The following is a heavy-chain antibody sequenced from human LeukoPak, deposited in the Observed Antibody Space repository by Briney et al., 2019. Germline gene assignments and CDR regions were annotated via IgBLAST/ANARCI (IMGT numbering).Heavy chain of an antibody. V-gene: IGHV3-23*01. Sequence: GGSLRLSCAASGFTFSSYAMSWVRHAPGKGLDWVSAISGSRGNTYYAHSVKGRFTISRDNSKHTLYLQMNSLSAEDTAVYYCAKDQYGGNPQYYFDYWGQGTLVTVSS. CDR2: ISGSRGNT. D-gene: IGHD4-23*01. J-gene: IGHJ4*02. CDR1: GFTFSSYA. CDR3: AKDQYGGNPQYYFDY.